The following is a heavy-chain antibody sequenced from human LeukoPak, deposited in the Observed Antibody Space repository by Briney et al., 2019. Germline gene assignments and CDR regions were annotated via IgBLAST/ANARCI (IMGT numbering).Heavy chain of an antibody. CDR3: ARVGSGATPFDY. CDR1: GYTFTSHW. CDR2: IDPSDSYI. V-gene: IGHV5-10-1*01. Sequence: GESLKISCKGSGYTFTSHWINWARQMPGKGLEWMGRIDPSDSYINYNPSFQGHVTISADKSISTAYLQWSSLKASDTAMYYCARVGSGATPFDYWGQGTLVTVSS. D-gene: IGHD1-26*01. J-gene: IGHJ4*02.